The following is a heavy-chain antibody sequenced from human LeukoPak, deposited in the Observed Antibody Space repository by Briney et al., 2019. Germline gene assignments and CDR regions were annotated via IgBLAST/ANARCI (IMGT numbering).Heavy chain of an antibody. J-gene: IGHJ6*02. CDR2: MNPNSGNT. Sequence: GASVKVSCKASGYTFTSYDINWVRQATGQGLEWMGWMNPNSGNTGYAQKFQGRVTTTRNTSISTAYMELSSLRSEDTAVYYCASFAYYDFWSGYPNYYYYGMDVWGQGTTVTVSS. V-gene: IGHV1-8*01. CDR3: ASFAYYDFWSGYPNYYYYGMDV. D-gene: IGHD3-3*01. CDR1: GYTFTSYD.